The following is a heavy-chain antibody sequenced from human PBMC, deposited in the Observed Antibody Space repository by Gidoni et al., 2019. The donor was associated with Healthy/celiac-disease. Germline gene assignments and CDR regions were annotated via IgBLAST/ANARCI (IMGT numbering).Heavy chain of an antibody. J-gene: IGHJ3*02. CDR3: AREASSGDIVVVPAAHRHGDAFDI. Sequence: QVQLVQSGAEVKKPGSSVKVSCKASGGTFSSYAISWVRQAPGQGLEWMGGIIPIFGTANYAQKFQGRVTITADKATSTAYMELSSLRSEDTAVYYCAREASSGDIVVVPAAHRHGDAFDIWGQGTMVTVSS. CDR1: GGTFSSYA. CDR2: IIPIFGTA. D-gene: IGHD2-2*01. V-gene: IGHV1-69*06.